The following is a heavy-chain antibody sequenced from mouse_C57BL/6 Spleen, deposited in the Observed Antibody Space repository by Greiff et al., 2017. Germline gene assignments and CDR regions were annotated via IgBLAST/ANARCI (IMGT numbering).Heavy chain of an antibody. CDR3: ARYTSDAIYDGPTGAMDY. CDR2: IRNKANGYTT. D-gene: IGHD2-3*01. V-gene: IGHV7-3*01. J-gene: IGHJ4*01. Sequence: EVKLVESGGGLVQPGGSLSLSCAASGFTFTDYYMSWVRQPPGKALEWLGFIRNKANGYTTEYSASVKGRFTISRDNSQSILYLQMNALRAEDSATYYCARYTSDAIYDGPTGAMDYWGQGTSVTVSS. CDR1: GFTFTDYY.